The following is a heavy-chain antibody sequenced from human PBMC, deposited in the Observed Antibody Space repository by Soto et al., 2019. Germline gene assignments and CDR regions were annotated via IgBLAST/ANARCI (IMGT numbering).Heavy chain of an antibody. CDR2: INQDGSEK. CDR3: SPSLNY. CDR1: GFTFSTYW. V-gene: IGHV3-7*01. Sequence: GSLRFSCAASGFTFSTYWMDWVRQAPGKGLEWVANINQDGSEKHYVDSVKGRFTISRDNAKNSLYLHMSSLTAEDSALYYCSPSLNYWGQGTLVTVSS. J-gene: IGHJ4*02.